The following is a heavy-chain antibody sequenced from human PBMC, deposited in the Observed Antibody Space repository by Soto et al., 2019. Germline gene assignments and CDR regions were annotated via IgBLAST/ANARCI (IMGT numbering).Heavy chain of an antibody. CDR3: ARGGDGRWLHDY. Sequence: EVQLVESGGGLVQPGESLRLSCAASGFTFSEYWIHWVSQAPGKGLEWVSRIKGDGSRTNYADSVKGRCTTSRDNANNVVFLRMNTMTADDTAVYYCARGGDGRWLHDYWGQGTLVTVSS. CDR1: GFTFSEYW. J-gene: IGHJ4*02. CDR2: IKGDGSRT. V-gene: IGHV3-74*01. D-gene: IGHD4-17*01.